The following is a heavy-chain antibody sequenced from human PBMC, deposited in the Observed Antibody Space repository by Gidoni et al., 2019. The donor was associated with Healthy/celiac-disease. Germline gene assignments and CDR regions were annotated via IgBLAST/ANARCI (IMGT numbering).Heavy chain of an antibody. Sequence: EVQLLEFGGGLVQPGGSLRLSCAASGFPFRSYAMRWVRQAPGEGLEWVSAMSGSGGSTYYADSVKGRFTISRDNSKNTLYLQMNSMRAEDTAVYYCAKDVHVEMATSFHDWGQGTLVTVSS. CDR2: MSGSGGST. CDR1: GFPFRSYA. D-gene: IGHD1-1*01. CDR3: AKDVHVEMATSFHD. J-gene: IGHJ4*02. V-gene: IGHV3-23*01.